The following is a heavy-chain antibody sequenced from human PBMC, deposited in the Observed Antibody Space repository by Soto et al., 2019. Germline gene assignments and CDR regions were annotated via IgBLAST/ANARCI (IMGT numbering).Heavy chain of an antibody. CDR2: IYYSGST. CDR1: GGSISSYY. J-gene: IGHJ4*02. CDR3: ARHGSFSSTSWRGGYYFDY. V-gene: IGHV4-59*08. D-gene: IGHD2-2*01. Sequence: SETLSLTWTVSGGSISSYYWSWIRQPPGKGLEWIGYIYYSGSTNYNPSLKSRVTISVDTSKNQFSLKLSSVTAADTAVYYCARHGSFSSTSWRGGYYFDYWGQGTLVTVSS.